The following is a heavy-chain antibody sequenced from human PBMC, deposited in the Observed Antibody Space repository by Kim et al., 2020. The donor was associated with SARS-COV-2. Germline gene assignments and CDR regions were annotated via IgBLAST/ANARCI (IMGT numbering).Heavy chain of an antibody. CDR2: ISGSGGST. J-gene: IGHJ4*02. V-gene: IGHV3-23*01. Sequence: GGSLRLSCAASGFTFSSYAMSWVRQAPGKGLEWVSAISGSGGSTYYADSVKGRFTISRDNSKNTLYLQMNSLRAEDTAVYYCVGYGSGGSWFANWGQGTLVTVSS. D-gene: IGHD2-15*01. CDR1: GFTFSSYA. CDR3: VGYGSGGSWFAN.